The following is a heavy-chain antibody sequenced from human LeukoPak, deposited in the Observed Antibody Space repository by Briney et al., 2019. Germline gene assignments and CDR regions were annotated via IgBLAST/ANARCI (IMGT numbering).Heavy chain of an antibody. D-gene: IGHD5-18*01. CDR2: INHSGST. J-gene: IGHJ4*02. CDR3: AREGGYSSIPFDY. CDR1: GGSFSGYY. V-gene: IGHV4-34*01. Sequence: PSETLSLTCAVYGGSFSGYYWSWIRQPPGKGLEWIGEINHSGSTNYNPSLKSRVTISVDTSKNQFSLKLSSVTAADTAVYYCAREGGYSSIPFDYWGQGTLVTVSS.